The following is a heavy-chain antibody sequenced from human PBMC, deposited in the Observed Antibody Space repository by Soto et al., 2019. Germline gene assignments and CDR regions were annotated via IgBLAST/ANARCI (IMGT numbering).Heavy chain of an antibody. CDR2: ISAYNGNT. J-gene: IGHJ3*02. D-gene: IGHD6-19*01. CDR1: GYTFTSYG. CDR3: ARAHGGSGWYFAFDI. V-gene: IGHV1-18*01. Sequence: GASVKVSCKASGYTFTSYGISWVRQAPGQGLEWMGWISAYNGNTNYAQKLQGRVTMTTDTSTSTAYMELRSLRSDDTAVYCCARAHGGSGWYFAFDIWGQGTMVTVSS.